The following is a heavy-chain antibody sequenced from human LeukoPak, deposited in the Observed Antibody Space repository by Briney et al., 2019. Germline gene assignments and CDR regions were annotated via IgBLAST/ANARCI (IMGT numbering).Heavy chain of an antibody. CDR1: GFTFSNAW. D-gene: IGHD2-2*01. Sequence: PGGSLRLSCAASGFTFSNAWMSWVRQAPGEGLEWVGHIKGKTDGGTTDYAAPVKGRFTISRDDSKNTLDLQMNSLKTEDTAVYYCTTRRLYCTSTTCSRSQVAYWGQGTLVTVSS. V-gene: IGHV3-15*01. CDR2: IKGKTDGGTT. J-gene: IGHJ4*02. CDR3: TTRRLYCTSTTCSRSQVAY.